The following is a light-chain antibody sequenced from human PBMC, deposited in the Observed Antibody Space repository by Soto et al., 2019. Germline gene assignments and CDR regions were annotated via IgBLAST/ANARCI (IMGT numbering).Light chain of an antibody. CDR3: MQALQTPPT. V-gene: IGKV2-28*01. CDR1: QSLLHSNGYKY. J-gene: IGKJ1*01. CDR2: LGS. Sequence: DIVMTQSPLYLPVTPGEPASISCRSSQSLLHSNGYKYLDWYLQKPGQSPQLLIYLGSNRASGVPDRFSGSGSGTDFTLKISRVEAEDVGVYYCMQALQTPPTFGQGTKVEIK.